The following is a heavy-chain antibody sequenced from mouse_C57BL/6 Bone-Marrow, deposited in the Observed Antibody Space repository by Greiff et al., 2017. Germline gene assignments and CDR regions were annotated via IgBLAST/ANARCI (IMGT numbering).Heavy chain of an antibody. Sequence: QVQLQQPGAELVKPGASVKMSCKASGYTFTSYWITWVKQRPGQGLEWIGDIYPGSGSTNYNEKFKSKATLTVDTSSSTAYMQLSSLTSEDSAVYYCALKEGLDSSGYTWFADWGQGTLVTVAA. CDR2: IYPGSGST. CDR3: ALKEGLDSSGYTWFAD. D-gene: IGHD3-2*02. J-gene: IGHJ3*01. V-gene: IGHV1-55*01. CDR1: GYTFTSYW.